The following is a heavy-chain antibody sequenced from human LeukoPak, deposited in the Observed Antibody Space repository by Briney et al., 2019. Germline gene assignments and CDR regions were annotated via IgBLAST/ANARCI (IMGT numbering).Heavy chain of an antibody. Sequence: ASVKVSCKASGYTFTGYYMHWVRQAPGQGLEWMGWINPNSGGTNYAQKFQGRVTMTRDTSISTAYVELRSLRSDDTAVYFCATYDILTGYYLWGFGYWGQGTLVTVSS. J-gene: IGHJ4*02. CDR2: INPNSGGT. CDR3: ATYDILTGYYLWGFGY. V-gene: IGHV1-2*02. CDR1: GYTFTGYY. D-gene: IGHD3-9*01.